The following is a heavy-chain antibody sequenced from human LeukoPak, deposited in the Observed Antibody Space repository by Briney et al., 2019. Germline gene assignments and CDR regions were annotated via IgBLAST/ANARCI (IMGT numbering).Heavy chain of an antibody. Sequence: SGGSLRLSCAASGFTVSSNYMSWVRQAPGKGPEWVSVIYSGGSAYSADSVKGSFTMSRDTSKNTLYLQMNSLRAEDTAVYYCARMVTGWPNWIDPWGQGTLVTVSS. D-gene: IGHD6-19*01. V-gene: IGHV3-66*01. CDR3: ARMVTGWPNWIDP. CDR1: GFTVSSNY. J-gene: IGHJ5*02. CDR2: IYSGGSA.